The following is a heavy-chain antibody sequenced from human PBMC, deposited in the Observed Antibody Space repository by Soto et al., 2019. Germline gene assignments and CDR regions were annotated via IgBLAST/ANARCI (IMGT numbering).Heavy chain of an antibody. D-gene: IGHD6-19*01. CDR3: TAVAGTPGVDY. V-gene: IGHV4-30-4*03. J-gene: IGHJ4*02. Sequence: SETLSLTCAVSGASITGADSYWFWIRKPPGKGLEWIGYTAYSGDTYYNPSLRSRVTISADRSENQFSLKLSSVTAADTAVYYCTAVAGTPGVDYWGQGTLVTVSS. CDR1: GASITGADSY. CDR2: TAYSGDT.